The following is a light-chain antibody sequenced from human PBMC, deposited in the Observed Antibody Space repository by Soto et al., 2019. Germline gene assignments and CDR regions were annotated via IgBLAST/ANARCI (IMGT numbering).Light chain of an antibody. V-gene: IGLV2-8*01. CDR1: SSDVGAYNY. J-gene: IGLJ1*01. CDR3: STYAGSNIFI. Sequence: QSVLTQPPSASGSPGQSVTISCTGTSSDVGAYNYVSWYQQHPGKAPKLMIYDVTKRPSGVPDRFSGSKSGNTASLTVSGLQGEDEGDYYCSTYAGSNIFIFGTGTKLTVL. CDR2: DVT.